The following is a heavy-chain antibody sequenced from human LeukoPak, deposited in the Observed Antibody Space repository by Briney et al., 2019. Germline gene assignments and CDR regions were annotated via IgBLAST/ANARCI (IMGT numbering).Heavy chain of an antibody. D-gene: IGHD5-12*01. V-gene: IGHV3-23*01. CDR2: ISGSGFNT. J-gene: IGHJ4*02. Sequence: PGGSLRLYCAASGFTFSSYAMSWVRQAPGKGLEWVSAISGSGFNTFYADSVKGRFTISRDNSKNTFFLQMNSLRAEDTAVYYCAKGRGYSGYDHYFDYWGQGTLVTVSS. CDR1: GFTFSSYA. CDR3: AKGRGYSGYDHYFDY.